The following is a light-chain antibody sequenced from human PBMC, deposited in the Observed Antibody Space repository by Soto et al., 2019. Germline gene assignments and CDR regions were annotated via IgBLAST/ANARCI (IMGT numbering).Light chain of an antibody. J-gene: IGKJ4*01. Sequence: DIQMAQSPSTLSASVGDRVTITCRASQSISSWLAWYQQKPGKAPKLLIYDASSLESGVPSRFSGSGSGTEFTLTIRSMQTDHFANYYCQQYNSYPLTFGGGTKVDIK. CDR3: QQYNSYPLT. CDR2: DAS. V-gene: IGKV1-5*01. CDR1: QSISSW.